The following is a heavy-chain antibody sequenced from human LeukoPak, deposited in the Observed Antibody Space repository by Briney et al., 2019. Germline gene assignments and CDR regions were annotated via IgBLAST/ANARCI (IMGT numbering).Heavy chain of an antibody. CDR3: ARQRLGELSLSWFDP. V-gene: IGHV3-11*06. Sequence: GGSLRLSCAASGFTFSDYYMSWIRQAPGKGLEWVSYISSSSSYTNYADSVKGRFTISRDNAKNSLYLQMNSLRAEDTAVYYCARQRLGELSLSWFDPWGQGTLVTVSS. D-gene: IGHD3-16*02. CDR1: GFTFSDYY. CDR2: ISSSSSYT. J-gene: IGHJ5*02.